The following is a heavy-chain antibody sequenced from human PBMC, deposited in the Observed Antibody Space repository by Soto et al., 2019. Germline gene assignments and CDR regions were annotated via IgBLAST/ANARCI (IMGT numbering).Heavy chain of an antibody. CDR1: GFTFSSYG. J-gene: IGHJ4*02. V-gene: IGHV3-30*03. D-gene: IGHD5-18*01. CDR3: ADSVDTAMEFDY. Sequence: GGSLRLSCAASGFTFSSYGMHWVRQAPGKGLEWVAVISYDGSNKYYADSVKGRFTISRDNSKNTLYLQMNSLRAEDTAVYYCADSVDTAMEFDYWGQGTLVTVSS. CDR2: ISYDGSNK.